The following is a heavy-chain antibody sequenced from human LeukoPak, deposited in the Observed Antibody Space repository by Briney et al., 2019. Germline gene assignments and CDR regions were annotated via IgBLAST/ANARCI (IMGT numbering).Heavy chain of an antibody. Sequence: GGSRRLSCEASGFTFSTNWWAWIRQAPGKGLKWGANINQGGTVKNYADSEKGRFTVSRDNAENSLYLQLRSLRVEDTGVYYCARDVGGGYHLFTESHSGQGTLVTV. CDR2: INQGGTVK. CDR3: ARDVGGGYHLFTESH. J-gene: IGHJ4*02. D-gene: IGHD3-22*01. V-gene: IGHV3-7*04. CDR1: GFTFSTNW.